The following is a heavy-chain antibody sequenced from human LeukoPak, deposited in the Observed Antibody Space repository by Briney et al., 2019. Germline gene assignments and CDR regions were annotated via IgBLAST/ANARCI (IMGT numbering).Heavy chain of an antibody. CDR2: IFYSGST. D-gene: IGHD3-10*01. J-gene: IGHJ3*02. CDR1: GGSIKNRYY. V-gene: IGHV4-59*12. CDR3: ASPASYGSGNGAFDI. Sequence: PSETLSLTCTVSGGSIKNRYYWSWIRQPPGKGLEWIGYIFYSGSTNYNPSLKSRVTISVDTSKNQFSLKLSSVTAADTAVYYCASPASYGSGNGAFDIWGQGTMVTVSS.